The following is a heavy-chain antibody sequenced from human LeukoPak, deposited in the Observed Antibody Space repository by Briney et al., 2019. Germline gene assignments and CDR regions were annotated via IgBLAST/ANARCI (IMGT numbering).Heavy chain of an antibody. CDR3: AKGVTNFDY. J-gene: IGHJ4*02. CDR2: ISGSGGST. V-gene: IGHV3-23*01. Sequence: PGWSLTLSCAASGFTFSSYAMSWVRQAPGKGLEWVSAISGSGGSTYYADSVKGRFNISRDNSKNTLYLQMNSLRAEDTAVYYCAKGVTNFDYWGQGTLVTVSS. CDR1: GFTFSSYA. D-gene: IGHD5-18*01.